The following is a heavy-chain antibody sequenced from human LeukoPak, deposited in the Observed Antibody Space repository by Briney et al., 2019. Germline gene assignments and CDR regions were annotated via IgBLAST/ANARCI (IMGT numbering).Heavy chain of an antibody. CDR3: TYLRTPYYNDKWVDP. CDR1: GFTITSWS. J-gene: IGHJ5*02. CDR2: ISSGGSPI. V-gene: IGHV3-48*04. D-gene: IGHD3/OR15-3a*01. Sequence: GGSLSLSCAVSGFTITSWSMNWVRQAPGKGLEWLSYISSGGSPIYYADSVKGRFTISRDDAKNLVYLQMNSLRAEDTAVYYCTYLRTPYYNDKWVDPWGQGALVTVSS.